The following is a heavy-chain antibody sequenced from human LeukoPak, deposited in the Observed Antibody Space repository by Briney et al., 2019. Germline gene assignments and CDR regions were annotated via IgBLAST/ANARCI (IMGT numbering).Heavy chain of an antibody. V-gene: IGHV1-69*13. J-gene: IGHJ4*02. Sequence: ASVKVSCKASGGTFSSYAISWVRQAPGQGLEWMGGIIPIFGTANYAQKFQGRVTITADESTSTAYMELSSLRSEDTAVYYCAKNGLTSERGDYWGQGTLVTVSS. D-gene: IGHD2-2*01. CDR1: GGTFSSYA. CDR2: IIPIFGTA. CDR3: AKNGLTSERGDY.